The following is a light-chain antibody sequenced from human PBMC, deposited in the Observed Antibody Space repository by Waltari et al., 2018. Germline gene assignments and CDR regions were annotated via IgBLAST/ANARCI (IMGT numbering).Light chain of an antibody. Sequence: DDQMTQSPSSLSASVGDSVTITCRASQDISTWLAWYQQKPGKAPNLLLYKASRLQSGVPSRFIGSVSGTDFTLTISSLEPEDFATYYCQQYNSAPWTFGQGTKVEIK. J-gene: IGKJ1*01. V-gene: IGKV1-12*01. CDR2: KAS. CDR1: QDISTW. CDR3: QQYNSAPWT.